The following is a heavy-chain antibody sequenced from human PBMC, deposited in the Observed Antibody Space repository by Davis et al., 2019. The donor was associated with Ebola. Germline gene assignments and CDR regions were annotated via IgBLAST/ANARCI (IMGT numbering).Heavy chain of an antibody. Sequence: GGSLRLSCAASGFTFDDYAMHWVRQAPGKGLEWVSLISWDGDSTYYADSVKGRFTISRDNAKNSLYLQMNSLRAEDTALYYCVKDLAAGKGAGWFDPWGQGTLVTVSS. CDR3: VKDLAAGKGAGWFDP. CDR1: GFTFDDYA. CDR2: ISWDGDST. V-gene: IGHV3-43D*03. J-gene: IGHJ5*02. D-gene: IGHD6-13*01.